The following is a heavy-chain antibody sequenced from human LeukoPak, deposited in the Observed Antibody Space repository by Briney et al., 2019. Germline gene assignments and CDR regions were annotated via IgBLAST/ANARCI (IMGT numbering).Heavy chain of an antibody. J-gene: IGHJ4*02. CDR1: GFTFTRYG. CDR3: ARDPTSTSGRYAHFDY. D-gene: IGHD2-2*01. CDR2: ISAYNGDT. Sequence: ASVKVSCKASGFTFTRYGITWVRQAPGQGLEWMGWISAYNGDTNYAQKLQGRVTMTRDTSTSTVYMELRSLSSDDTAVYYCARDPTSTSGRYAHFDYWGQGTLVTVSS. V-gene: IGHV1-18*01.